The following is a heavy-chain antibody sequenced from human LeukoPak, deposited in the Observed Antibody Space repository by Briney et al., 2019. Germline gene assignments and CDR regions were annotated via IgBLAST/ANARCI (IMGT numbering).Heavy chain of an antibody. CDR3: VKEGVVVAATLAFDY. J-gene: IGHJ4*02. CDR1: GFTFSSYA. CDR2: ISSNGGST. Sequence: GGSLRLSCSASGFTFSSYAMHWVRQAPGKGLEHVSAISSNGGSTYYADSVKGRFTISRDNSKNTLYLQMSSLRAEDTAVYYCVKEGVVVAATLAFDYWGQGTLVTVSS. V-gene: IGHV3-64D*09. D-gene: IGHD2-15*01.